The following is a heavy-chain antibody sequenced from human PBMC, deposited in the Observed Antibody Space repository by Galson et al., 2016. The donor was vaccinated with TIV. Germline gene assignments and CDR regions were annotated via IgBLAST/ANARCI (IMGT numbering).Heavy chain of an antibody. CDR1: GDTLSGYY. CDR3: ARVVTGGYVDV. J-gene: IGHJ6*04. CDR2: INPKSGST. V-gene: IGHV1-2*02. Sequence: SVKVSCKASGDTLSGYYIYWVRQAPGQGLEWMGWINPKSGSTKYAQRFQGRVTMTRDTSISTAYMEVSWLRPDDTAVFYCARVVTGGYVDVWGKGTTVTVSS. D-gene: IGHD3-16*01.